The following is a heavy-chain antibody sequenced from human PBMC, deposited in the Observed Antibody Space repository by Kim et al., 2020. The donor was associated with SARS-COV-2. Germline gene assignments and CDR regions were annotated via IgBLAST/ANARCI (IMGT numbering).Heavy chain of an antibody. Sequence: GGSLRRSCAASGFTFSSYSMNWVRQAPGKGLEWVSYISSSSSTIYYADSVKGRFTISRDNAKNSLYLQMNSLRAEDTAVYYCARDSCGGDCFYYYYGMDVWGQGTTVTVSS. CDR1: GFTFSSYS. V-gene: IGHV3-48*01. CDR2: ISSSSSTI. CDR3: ARDSCGGDCFYYYYGMDV. J-gene: IGHJ6*02. D-gene: IGHD2-21*02.